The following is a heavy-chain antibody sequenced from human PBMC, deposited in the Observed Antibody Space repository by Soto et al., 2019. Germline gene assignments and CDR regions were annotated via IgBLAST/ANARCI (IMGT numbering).Heavy chain of an antibody. D-gene: IGHD5-18*01. J-gene: IGHJ6*02. CDR1: GGAMRRSRDY. Sequence: SEARCRSSTGSGGAMRRSRDYRGWIRPPTGKGLEWIGSIYYSGSTYYNPSLKSRVTISVDTSKNQFPLKLSSVTAADTAVYYCACIFSGGYGYGFYYYGMDVWGQGTTVT. CDR3: ACIFSGGYGYGFYYYGMDV. V-gene: IGHV4-39*01. CDR2: IYYSGST.